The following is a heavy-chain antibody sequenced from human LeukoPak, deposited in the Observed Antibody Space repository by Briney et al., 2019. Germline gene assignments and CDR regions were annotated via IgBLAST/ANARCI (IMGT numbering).Heavy chain of an antibody. V-gene: IGHV1-18*01. Sequence: ASVKVSCKASGYTFTSYGISWVRQAPGQGLEWMGWISAYNGNTNYAQKLQGRVTMTTDTSTSTAYMELRSLRSDDTAGYYCARDQLRYYYGSGPLPGHWGQGALVTVSS. D-gene: IGHD3-10*01. CDR2: ISAYNGNT. CDR1: GYTFTSYG. J-gene: IGHJ4*02. CDR3: ARDQLRYYYGSGPLPGH.